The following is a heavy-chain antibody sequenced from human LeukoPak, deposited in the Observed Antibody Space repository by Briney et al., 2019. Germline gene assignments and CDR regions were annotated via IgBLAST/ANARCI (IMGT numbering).Heavy chain of an antibody. V-gene: IGHV1-46*01. J-gene: IGHJ6*03. CDR1: GYTFTSYY. D-gene: IGHD3-10*01. CDR2: INPSAGST. Sequence: ASVKVSCKASGYTFTSYYIHWVRQAPGQGLEWMGLINPSAGSTNYAQKFQGRVTMTRDTSTSTVYMELSSLRSEDPAVYYCARGPSITLIRGGQWYYYMDVWRKGTTVTIPS. CDR3: ARGPSITLIRGGQWYYYMDV.